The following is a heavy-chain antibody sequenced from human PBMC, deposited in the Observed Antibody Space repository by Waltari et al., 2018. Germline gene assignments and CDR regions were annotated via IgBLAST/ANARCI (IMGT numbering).Heavy chain of an antibody. V-gene: IGHV3-23*01. D-gene: IGHD1-1*01. Sequence: EVQLLESGGGLVQPGGSLRLSCEASGFRFSAFAMSWVRQAPGRGLEWVAAITKTGDDTYYADSVRGRLTVSRDNSKNTLYVQMNSPRAEDAAVYYCATYNLGFIYYRGLDVWGQGTTVTVSS. J-gene: IGHJ6*02. CDR1: GFRFSAFA. CDR3: ATYNLGFIYYRGLDV. CDR2: ITKTGDDT.